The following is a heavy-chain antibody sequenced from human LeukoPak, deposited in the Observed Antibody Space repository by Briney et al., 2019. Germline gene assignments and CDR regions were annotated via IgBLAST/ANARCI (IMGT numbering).Heavy chain of an antibody. D-gene: IGHD3-10*01. Sequence: GASVKVSCRASGYTFSDYYYIHWVRQAPGQGLEWMGWIEPTSGGTNDAQKFQGRVTMTTDTSINSAYMELSRLRSDDTAVYYCATLLSALETKPWGQGTQVTVSS. CDR2: IEPTSGGT. CDR3: ATLLSALETKP. CDR1: GYTFSDYYY. J-gene: IGHJ5*02. V-gene: IGHV1-2*02.